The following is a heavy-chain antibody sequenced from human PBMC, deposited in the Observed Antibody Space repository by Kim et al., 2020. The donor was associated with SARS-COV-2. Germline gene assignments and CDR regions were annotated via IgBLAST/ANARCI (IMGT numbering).Heavy chain of an antibody. CDR3: TRLPGTTLAFWDAFGV. J-gene: IGHJ3*01. CDR2: IRSKVYSYAT. D-gene: IGHD1-1*01. CDR1: GFTFSDSP. V-gene: IGHV3-73*01. Sequence: GGSRRLSCAASGFTFSDSPIHWVRQASGKGLEWVGRIRSKVYSYATSYAASVKGRFTISRDDSESMAYLQMNSLKTEDTAVYYCTRLPGTTLAFWDAFGV.